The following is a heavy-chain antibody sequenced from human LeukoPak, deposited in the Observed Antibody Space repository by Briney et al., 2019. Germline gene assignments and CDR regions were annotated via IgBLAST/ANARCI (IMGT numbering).Heavy chain of an antibody. Sequence: ASVKVSCKASGGTFRSYAISWVRQAPGQGLEWMGGIIPIFGTANYAQNFQGRVTITADESTSTAYMELSSLRSEDTAVYYCARGPTVGLDYWGQGTLVTVSS. CDR2: IIPIFGTA. V-gene: IGHV1-69*13. CDR3: ARGPTVGLDY. J-gene: IGHJ4*02. D-gene: IGHD4-11*01. CDR1: GGTFRSYA.